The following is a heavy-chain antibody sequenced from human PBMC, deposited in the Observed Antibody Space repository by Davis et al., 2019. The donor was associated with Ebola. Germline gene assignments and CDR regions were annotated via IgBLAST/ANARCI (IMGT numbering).Heavy chain of an antibody. CDR3: ARDLWNDWGVGY. Sequence: GGSLRLSCAASGFTFSSYDMHWVRQAPGKGLEWVAVMSYDGSNKYYADSVKGRFTISRDNSKNTLYLQMNSLRAEDTAVYYCARDLWNDWGVGYWGQGTLVTVSS. J-gene: IGHJ4*02. D-gene: IGHD1-1*01. CDR1: GFTFSSYD. V-gene: IGHV3-33*01. CDR2: MSYDGSNK.